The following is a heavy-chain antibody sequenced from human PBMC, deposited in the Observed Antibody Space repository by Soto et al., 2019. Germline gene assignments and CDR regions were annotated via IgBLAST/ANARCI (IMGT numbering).Heavy chain of an antibody. Sequence: EVHLVESGGGLVQPGGSLRLSCAASGFTLSTYWMHWVRQAPGEGLVWVSCFKSAESTTYADSVKGRFTISRDNAKNTLYLQMNSLRAEDTAVYYCARERYSSTDDAFDIWGQGTLVTVSS. CDR3: ARERYSSTDDAFDI. D-gene: IGHD5-18*01. V-gene: IGHV3-74*03. CDR1: GFTLSTYW. CDR2: FKSAEST. J-gene: IGHJ3*02.